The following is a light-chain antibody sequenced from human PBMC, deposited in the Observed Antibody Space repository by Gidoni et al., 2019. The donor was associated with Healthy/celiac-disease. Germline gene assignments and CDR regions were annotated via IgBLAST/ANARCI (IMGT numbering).Light chain of an antibody. CDR3: QQYYSTPPS. CDR1: QSVLYSSNNKNY. Sequence: DIVMTQSPEFLAVSLGERATINCKSSQSVLYSSNNKNYLTWYQQKPGQPPKLLIYWASTRESGVPDRFSGSGSGTDFTLTISSLQAEDVAVYYCQQYYSTPPSFGQGTKVEI. J-gene: IGKJ2*03. V-gene: IGKV4-1*01. CDR2: WAS.